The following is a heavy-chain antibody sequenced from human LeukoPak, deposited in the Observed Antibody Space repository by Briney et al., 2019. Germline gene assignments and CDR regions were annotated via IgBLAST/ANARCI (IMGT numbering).Heavy chain of an antibody. CDR1: GFHFSSYD. J-gene: IGHJ4*02. CDR2: ISSTSSYM. CDR3: ARTGTTYPIDY. V-gene: IGHV3-21*01. D-gene: IGHD4-17*01. Sequence: GGSLRLSCAASGFHFSSYDMNWVRQAPGKGLEWVSSISSTSSYMKFADSVKGRFTISRDNAKNSVYLHMNRLRAEDTAVYYCARTGTTYPIDYWGQGTLVAVSS.